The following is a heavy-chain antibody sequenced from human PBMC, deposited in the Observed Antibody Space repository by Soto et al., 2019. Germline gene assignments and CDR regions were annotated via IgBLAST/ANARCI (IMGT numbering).Heavy chain of an antibody. CDR2: IYYSVST. CDR1: GDSISSYY. J-gene: IGHJ4*02. V-gene: IGHV4-59*01. D-gene: IGHD3-22*01. CDR3: ARHRYYYDSSGYYLFDY. Sequence: PSETLSLTCTVSGDSISSYYWSWIRQPPGKGLEWIGYIYYSVSTNYNPSLKSRVTISVDTSKNQFSLKLSSVTAADTAVYYCARHRYYYDSSGYYLFDYWDQGTLVTVS.